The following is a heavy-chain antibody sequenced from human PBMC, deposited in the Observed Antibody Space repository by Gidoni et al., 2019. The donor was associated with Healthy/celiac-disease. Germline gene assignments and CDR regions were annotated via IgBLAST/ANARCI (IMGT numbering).Heavy chain of an antibody. Sequence: QLQLQEYGSGLVKPSQTLARTCAVSGGSTSSGGYSWSWIRQQPGKGLEWIGYIYHSGSTYYNPSLKSRITISVARSKNQFSLKLSSVAAADTAVYYCASYGDYYYFDYWGQGTLVTVSS. CDR3: ASYGDYYYFDY. D-gene: IGHD4-17*01. CDR2: IYHSGST. V-gene: IGHV4-30-2*01. CDR1: GGSTSSGGYS. J-gene: IGHJ4*02.